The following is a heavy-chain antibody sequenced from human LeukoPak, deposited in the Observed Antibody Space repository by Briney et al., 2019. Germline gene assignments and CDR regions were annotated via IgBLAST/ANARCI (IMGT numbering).Heavy chain of an antibody. Sequence: PGGSLRLSCAASGFTFSSYAMSWVRQAPGKGLEWVSAISGSGGSTYYADSVKGRFTISRDNSKNTLYLQMNSLRAEDTAVYYCAKADKRWLQLRYYFDYWGQGTLVTVSS. CDR1: GFTFSSYA. V-gene: IGHV3-23*01. D-gene: IGHD5-24*01. CDR2: ISGSGGST. J-gene: IGHJ4*02. CDR3: AKADKRWLQLRYYFDY.